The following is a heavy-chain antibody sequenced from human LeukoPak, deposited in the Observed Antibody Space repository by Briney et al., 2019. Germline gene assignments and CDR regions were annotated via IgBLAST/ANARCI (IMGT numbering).Heavy chain of an antibody. Sequence: PGGSLRLSCAASGFTLSNYGMNWVRQAPGKGLEWISYISSSRSTITYADSVRGRFTISKDNAKNSLHLQMDSLRAEDTAVYYCARESPAFDYWVQGILVTVSS. V-gene: IGHV3-48*01. CDR1: GFTLSNYG. CDR3: ARESPAFDY. J-gene: IGHJ4*02. CDR2: ISSSRSTI.